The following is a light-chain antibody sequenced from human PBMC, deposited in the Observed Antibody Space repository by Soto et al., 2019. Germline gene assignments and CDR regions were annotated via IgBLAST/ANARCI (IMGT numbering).Light chain of an antibody. Sequence: EILMTQSPATLSVSPGERATLSCRASQSVSSNLAWYQQKPGQAPRLLIYGASTRATGIPARFSGSGSGTEFTRTISSLQSEDFAVYYCQRYNNWPPWTFGQGTKVEIK. V-gene: IGKV3-15*01. J-gene: IGKJ1*01. CDR3: QRYNNWPPWT. CDR1: QSVSSN. CDR2: GAS.